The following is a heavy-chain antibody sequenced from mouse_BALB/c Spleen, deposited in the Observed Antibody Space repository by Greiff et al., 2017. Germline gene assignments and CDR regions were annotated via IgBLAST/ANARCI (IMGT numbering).Heavy chain of an antibody. Sequence: EVKLQESGGGLVKPGGSLKLSCAASGFTFSSYAMSWVRQSPEKRLEWVAEISSGGSYTYYPDTVTGRFTISRDNAKNTLYLEMSSLRSEDTAMYYCARDDHYYGYYAMDYWGQGTSVTVSS. CDR2: ISSGGSYT. CDR1: GFTFSSYA. J-gene: IGHJ4*01. CDR3: ARDDHYYGYYAMDY. V-gene: IGHV5-9-4*01. D-gene: IGHD1-2*01.